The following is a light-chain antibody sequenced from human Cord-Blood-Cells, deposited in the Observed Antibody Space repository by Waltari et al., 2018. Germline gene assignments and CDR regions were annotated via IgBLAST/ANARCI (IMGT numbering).Light chain of an antibody. J-gene: IGLJ3*02. V-gene: IGLV2-23*01. CDR3: CSYAGSSTWV. Sequence: QSALTQPASVSVSPGQSITISCTGTSSNVGIYNLVSCYQQHPGKAPKLMIYEGSKRPSGVSNRFSGSKSGNTASLTISGLQAEDEADYYCCSYAGSSTWVFGGGTKLTVL. CDR1: SSNVGIYNL. CDR2: EGS.